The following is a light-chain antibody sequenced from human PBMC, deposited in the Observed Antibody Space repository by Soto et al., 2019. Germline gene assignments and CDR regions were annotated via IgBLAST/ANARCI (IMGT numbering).Light chain of an antibody. J-gene: IGKJ3*01. CDR2: GAS. CDR3: QQYNNWPPNFT. CDR1: QSVSSN. V-gene: IGKV3-15*01. Sequence: EIVMTQSPATLSVSPGERATLSCRASQSVSSNLAWYQQKPGQAPRLLIYGASTRATGIPARFSGSGSGTEFTLTISRLQSVDFAVYYCQQYNNWPPNFTFGPGTKVDIK.